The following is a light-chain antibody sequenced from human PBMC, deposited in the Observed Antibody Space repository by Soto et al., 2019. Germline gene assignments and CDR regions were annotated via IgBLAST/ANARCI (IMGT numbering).Light chain of an antibody. CDR3: QQYNNWPPLT. J-gene: IGKJ4*01. V-gene: IGKV3-15*01. CDR1: QGISTN. CDR2: GAS. Sequence: EIVITQSPGTLSVSPGERATLSCRASQGISTNLAWYQQKPGQAPRLLIYGASTRATGIPARFGGSGSGTEFTLTISSLQSEDFAVYYCQQYNNWPPLTFGGGTKVEIK.